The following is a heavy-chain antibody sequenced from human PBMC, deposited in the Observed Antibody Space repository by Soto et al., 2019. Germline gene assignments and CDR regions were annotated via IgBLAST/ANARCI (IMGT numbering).Heavy chain of an antibody. CDR2: ISWDGGSI. Sequence: HPGGSLRLSCEASGFKFDDYMMHWVRQAPGKGLEWISLISWDGGSIDYADSIKGRFTVSRDNSKNSLYLHMNSLKTEDTAICYCAKEGNGGSSLDHWGQGTLVTVSS. J-gene: IGHJ4*02. CDR1: GFKFDDYM. D-gene: IGHD2-15*01. CDR3: AKEGNGGSSLDH. V-gene: IGHV3-43*01.